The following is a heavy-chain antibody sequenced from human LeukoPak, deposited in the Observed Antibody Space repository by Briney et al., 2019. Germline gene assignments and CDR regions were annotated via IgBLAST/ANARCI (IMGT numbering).Heavy chain of an antibody. CDR3: ARALSPYYYYYGMDV. CDR2: INHSGST. V-gene: IGHV4-34*01. Sequence: SETLSLTCTVSGGSISSYYWSWIRQPPGKGLEWIGEINHSGSTNYNPSLKSRVTISVDTSKNQFSLKLSSVTAADTAVYYCARALSPYYYYYGMDVWGQGTTVTVSS. CDR1: GGSISSYY. D-gene: IGHD2-2*01. J-gene: IGHJ6*02.